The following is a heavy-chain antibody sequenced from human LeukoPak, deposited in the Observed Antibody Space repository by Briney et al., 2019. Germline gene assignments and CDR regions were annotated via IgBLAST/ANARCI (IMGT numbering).Heavy chain of an antibody. D-gene: IGHD2-15*01. CDR2: IYYSGST. CDR3: ARGGWSLDY. J-gene: IGHJ4*02. CDR1: GGSISSSSYY. Sequence: SETLSLTCTVSGGSISSSSYYWGWIRQPPGKGLEWIGSIYYSGSTYYNPSLKSRVTISVDTSKNQFSLKLSSVTAADTAEYYCARGGWSLDYWGQGALVTVSS. V-gene: IGHV4-39*07.